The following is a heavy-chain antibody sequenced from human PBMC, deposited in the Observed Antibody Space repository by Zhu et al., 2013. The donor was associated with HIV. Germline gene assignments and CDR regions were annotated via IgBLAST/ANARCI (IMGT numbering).Heavy chain of an antibody. CDR1: GFTFTSSA. CDR2: IVVGSGNT. CDR3: AREHYGDVLGWFDP. Sequence: QLVQSGPEVKKPGTSVKVSCKASGFTFTSSAVQWVRQARGQRLEWIGWIVVGSGNTNYAQKFQGRVTITADKSTSTAYMELSSLRSEDTAVYYCAREHYGDVLGWFDPWGQGTLVTVSS. V-gene: IGHV1-58*01. J-gene: IGHJ5*02. D-gene: IGHD4-17*01.